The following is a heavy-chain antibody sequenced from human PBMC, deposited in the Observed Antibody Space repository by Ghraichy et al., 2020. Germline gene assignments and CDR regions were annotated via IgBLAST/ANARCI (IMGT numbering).Heavy chain of an antibody. V-gene: IGHV3-9*01. J-gene: IGHJ4*02. CDR3: ARDRGPYTSSGTFDY. CDR2: ISWNSGSI. CDR1: GFIFDDYA. D-gene: IGHD6-13*01. Sequence: GGSLRLSCAASGFIFDDYAMHWVRQAPGKGLEWVSSISWNSGSIGYADSVKGRFTISRDNAKNSMYVQMNSLRAEDTALYYCARDRGPYTSSGTFDYWGQGTLVTVSS.